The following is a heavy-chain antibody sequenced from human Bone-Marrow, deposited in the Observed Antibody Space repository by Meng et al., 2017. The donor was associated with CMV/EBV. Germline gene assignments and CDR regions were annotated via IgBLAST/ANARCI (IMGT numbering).Heavy chain of an antibody. J-gene: IGHJ5*02. D-gene: IGHD3-3*01. Sequence: SETLSLTCTVSGGSISSSSYYWGWIRQPPGKGLEWIGSIYYSGSTYYNPSLKSRVTTSVDTSKNQFSLKLSSVTAADTAVYYCARDYAPALLRPRRFDPWGQGTLVTVSS. V-gene: IGHV4-39*07. CDR2: IYYSGST. CDR1: GGSISSSSYY. CDR3: ARDYAPALLRPRRFDP.